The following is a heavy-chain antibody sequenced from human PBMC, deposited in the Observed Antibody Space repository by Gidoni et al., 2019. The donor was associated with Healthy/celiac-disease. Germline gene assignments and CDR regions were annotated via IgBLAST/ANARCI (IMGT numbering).Heavy chain of an antibody. CDR3: ARGLYPPYSSGWYYYYMDV. CDR2: I. Sequence: ISYAQKFQGRVTMTRDTSTSTVYMELSSLRSEDTAVYYCARGLYPPYSSGWYYYYMDVWGKGTTVTVSS. V-gene: IGHV1-46*03. D-gene: IGHD6-19*01. J-gene: IGHJ6*03.